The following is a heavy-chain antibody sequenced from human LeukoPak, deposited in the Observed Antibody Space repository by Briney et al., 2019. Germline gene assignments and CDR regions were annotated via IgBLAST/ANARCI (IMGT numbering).Heavy chain of an antibody. D-gene: IGHD3-22*01. J-gene: IGHJ4*02. CDR1: XYTFTSXG. Sequence: GASVXXXXXXXXYTFTSXGXXWVRQAPGQGXEXMXWISAYNGNTKYAQKLQGRVTMTRDKSKRTDYMEVRRLRSDDTAVYYCARAGGYYDSSGYYSDYWGQGTLVTVSS. CDR2: ISAYNGNT. CDR3: ARAGGYYDSSGYYSDY. V-gene: IGHV1-18*01.